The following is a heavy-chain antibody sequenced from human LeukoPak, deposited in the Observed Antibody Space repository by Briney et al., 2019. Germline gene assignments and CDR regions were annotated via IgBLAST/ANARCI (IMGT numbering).Heavy chain of an antibody. D-gene: IGHD3-9*01. Sequence: SETLSLTCAVYGGSFSGYYWSWIRQPPGKGLEWIGEINHNRNTNYNPSLKSRVTIAVDTSKNQFSLKLSSVTAADTAVYYCARSYYDILTGWGSYFDYWGQGTLVTVSS. CDR1: GGSFSGYY. V-gene: IGHV4-34*01. CDR2: INHNRNT. J-gene: IGHJ4*02. CDR3: ARSYYDILTGWGSYFDY.